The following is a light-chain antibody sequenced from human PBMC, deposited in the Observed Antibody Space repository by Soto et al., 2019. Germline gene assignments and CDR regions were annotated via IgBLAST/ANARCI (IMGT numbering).Light chain of an antibody. V-gene: IGKV1-27*01. CDR2: GAS. CDR1: QEISNF. CDR3: QQYINAPIT. Sequence: DIQMTQSPSSLPASIGDRVTITCRASQEISNFLAWYRQKPGKDPQLLVSGASALQPGVPSRFRGSGSGTDFTLTIGSLQPEDIATYCCQQYINAPITFGQGTRL. J-gene: IGKJ5*01.